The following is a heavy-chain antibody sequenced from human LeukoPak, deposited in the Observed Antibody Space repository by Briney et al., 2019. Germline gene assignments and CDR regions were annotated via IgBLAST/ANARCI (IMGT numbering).Heavy chain of an antibody. V-gene: IGHV4-39*07. Sequence: SETLSLTCTVSGGSISSSSYFWDWIRQPPGKGLEWIGSIHYSGSTYNNPSLKSRVTISLDTSKNQFSLKLSSVTAADTAVYYCARAREFSSSSGRAYYFDYWGQGTLVTVSS. CDR2: IHYSGST. CDR1: GGSISSSSYF. CDR3: ARAREFSSSSGRAYYFDY. J-gene: IGHJ4*02. D-gene: IGHD6-6*01.